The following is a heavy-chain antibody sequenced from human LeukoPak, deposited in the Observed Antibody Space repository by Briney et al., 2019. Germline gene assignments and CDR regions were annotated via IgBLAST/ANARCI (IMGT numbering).Heavy chain of an antibody. CDR2: ISSSGSTI. Sequence: KPGGSLRLSCAASGFTFSDYYMSWIRQAPGKGLEWVSYISSSGSTIYYADSVKGRFTISRDKAKNSLYLQMNSLRTEDTAVYYCARIGGGTYYYDSSGYYADYWGQGTLVTVSS. CDR1: GFTFSDYY. D-gene: IGHD3-22*01. CDR3: ARIGGGTYYYDSSGYYADY. J-gene: IGHJ4*02. V-gene: IGHV3-11*01.